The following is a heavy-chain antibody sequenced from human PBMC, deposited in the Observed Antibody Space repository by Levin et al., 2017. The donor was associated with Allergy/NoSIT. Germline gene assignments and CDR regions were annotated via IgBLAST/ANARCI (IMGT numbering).Heavy chain of an antibody. J-gene: IGHJ3*01. CDR3: AKKQGGTTGFSFDV. Sequence: GESLKISCAVSGFTISEYAMAWVRQAPGQGLEWVSVITGGGFNTYYGDSVKGWFTVSRDDSKDTLYLDLNRLRAEDTAVYYCAKKQGGTTGFSFDVWGQGTMVTVSS. CDR2: ITGGGFNT. CDR1: GFTISEYA. D-gene: IGHD1-14*01. V-gene: IGHV3-23*01.